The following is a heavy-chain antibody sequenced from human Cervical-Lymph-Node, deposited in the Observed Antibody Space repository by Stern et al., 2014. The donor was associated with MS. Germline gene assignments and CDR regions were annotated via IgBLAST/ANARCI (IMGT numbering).Heavy chain of an antibody. CDR3: AAVVYSGYDSFDF. V-gene: IGHV1-58*01. CDR2: IVVGSGNT. J-gene: IGHJ4*02. Sequence: QLVQSGPEVKKPGTSVKVSCKASGFTLTPSTVQWVRQARGQRLEWIGWIVVGSGNTIYAQKFQARVPFSRDVSTDTVHMELSSLRSEDTAVYFCAAVVYSGYDSFDFWVQGTLVTVSS. CDR1: GFTLTPST. D-gene: IGHD5-12*01.